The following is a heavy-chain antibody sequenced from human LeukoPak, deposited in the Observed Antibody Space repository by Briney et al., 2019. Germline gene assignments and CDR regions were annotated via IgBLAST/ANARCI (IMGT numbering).Heavy chain of an antibody. J-gene: IGHJ3*02. D-gene: IGHD3-16*02. CDR1: GFTFRSFA. V-gene: IGHV3-23*01. CDR3: ARLELTDYVWGDYRTGPFDI. CDR2: ISSSGDST. Sequence: GTLRLSCAASGFTFRSFAMSWVRQAPGKGLEWVSAISSSGDSTYYADSVKGRFTISRDNSKNTLYLQMNSLRAEDTAVYYCARLELTDYVWGDYRTGPFDIWGQGTMVTVSS.